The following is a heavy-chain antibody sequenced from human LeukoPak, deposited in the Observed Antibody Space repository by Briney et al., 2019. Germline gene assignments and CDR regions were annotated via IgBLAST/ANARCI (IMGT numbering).Heavy chain of an antibody. D-gene: IGHD5-24*01. Sequence: PGGSLRLSCAASGFTFDDYAMHWVRQAPGKGLEWVSGISWNSGSIGYADSVKGRFTISRDNAKNSLYLQMNSLRAEDMALYYCAKGVGRWLQLRGALCYFDYWGQGTLVTVSS. CDR2: ISWNSGSI. CDR1: GFTFDDYA. J-gene: IGHJ4*02. V-gene: IGHV3-9*03. CDR3: AKGVGRWLQLRGALCYFDY.